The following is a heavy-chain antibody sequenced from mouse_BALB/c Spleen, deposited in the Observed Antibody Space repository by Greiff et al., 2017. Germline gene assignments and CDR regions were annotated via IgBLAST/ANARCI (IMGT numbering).Heavy chain of an antibody. CDR1: GFTFSSYT. CDR2: ISNGGGST. J-gene: IGHJ3*01. Sequence: EVQVVESGGGLVQPGGSLKLSCAASGFTFSSYTMSWVRQTPEKRLEWVAYISNGGGSTYYPDTVKGRFTISRDNAKNTLYLQMSSLKSEDTAMYYCAYYDYGGSFAYWGQGTLVTVSA. D-gene: IGHD2-4*01. CDR3: AYYDYGGSFAY. V-gene: IGHV5-12-2*01.